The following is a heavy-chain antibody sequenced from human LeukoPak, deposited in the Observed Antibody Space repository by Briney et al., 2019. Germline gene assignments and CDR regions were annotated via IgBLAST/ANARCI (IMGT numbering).Heavy chain of an antibody. Sequence: GGSLRLSCTASGFSLGTNAMHWVRQAPGKGLEWVAVTSYDGIHKYYADSVKGRFTISRDTAKNALYLQMNSLRPEDSAVYYCARDNTYGSGTKDWGQGTLVTVSS. CDR3: ARDNTYGSGTKD. D-gene: IGHD3-10*01. CDR2: TSYDGIHK. CDR1: GFSLGTNA. V-gene: IGHV3-30-3*01. J-gene: IGHJ4*02.